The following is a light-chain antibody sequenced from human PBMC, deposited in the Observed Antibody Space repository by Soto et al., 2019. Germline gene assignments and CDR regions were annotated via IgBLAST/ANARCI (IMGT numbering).Light chain of an antibody. CDR1: TGSVTSGHY. CDR3: MISFGPARV. J-gene: IGLJ2*01. Sequence: QAVVTQEPSLTVSPGGTVTLTCGSSTGSVTSGHYPYWFQQKPGQAPRTLIYDTNNKHSWTPARFSGSLLGGKAALTLSGAQPQDEAEYYCMISFGPARVFGGGTKVTVL. V-gene: IGLV7-46*01. CDR2: DTN.